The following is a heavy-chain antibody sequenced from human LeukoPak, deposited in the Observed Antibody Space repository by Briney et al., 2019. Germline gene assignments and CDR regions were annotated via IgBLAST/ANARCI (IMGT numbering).Heavy chain of an antibody. Sequence: SETLSLTCAVYGGSFSGYYWSWIRQPPGKGLEWIGEINHSGSTNYNPSLKSRVTISVDTSKNQFSLKLSSVTAADTAVYYCARLNKNDSGSYRFGKKKRGYMDVWGKGTTVTVSS. D-gene: IGHD3-10*01. CDR3: ARLNKNDSGSYRFGKKKRGYMDV. CDR2: INHSGST. CDR1: GGSFSGYY. J-gene: IGHJ6*03. V-gene: IGHV4-34*01.